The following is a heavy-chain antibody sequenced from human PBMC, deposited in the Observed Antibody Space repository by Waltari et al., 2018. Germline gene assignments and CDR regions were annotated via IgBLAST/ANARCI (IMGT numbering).Heavy chain of an antibody. J-gene: IGHJ4*02. CDR1: GFTFSSYA. V-gene: IGHV3-23*04. D-gene: IGHD5-12*01. Sequence: EVQLVESGGGLVQPGGSLRLSCAASGFTFSSYAMSWVRQAPGKGLEWVSAISGRGGSTKDASSWKGRFTNSRDNSKNRLYLQMNSLGAGDTGLYYGAKGGSRGGYNSGRGYFDYWGQGTLVTVSS. CDR3: AKGGSRGGYNSGRGYFDY. CDR2: ISGRGGST.